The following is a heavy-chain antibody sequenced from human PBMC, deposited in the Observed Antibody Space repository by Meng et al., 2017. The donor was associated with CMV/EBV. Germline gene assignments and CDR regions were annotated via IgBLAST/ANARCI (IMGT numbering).Heavy chain of an antibody. Sequence: SVKVSCKASGGTFSSYAISWVRQAPGQGLEWMGGIIPIFGTANYAQKFQGRVTITTDESTSTAYMELSSLRPEDTAVYYCARADIVVVPAAPRFRYYYYGMDVWGQGTTVTVSS. CDR3: ARADIVVVPAAPRFRYYYYGMDV. V-gene: IGHV1-69*05. CDR2: IIPIFGTA. J-gene: IGHJ6*02. D-gene: IGHD2-2*01. CDR1: GGTFSSYA.